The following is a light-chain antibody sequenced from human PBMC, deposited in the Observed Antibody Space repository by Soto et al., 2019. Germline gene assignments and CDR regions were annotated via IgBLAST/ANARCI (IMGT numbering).Light chain of an antibody. CDR1: RSKLWAAFP. J-gene: IGLJ2*01. CDR2: YNN. V-gene: IGLV1-40*01. CDR3: QSYDSSRSGDVV. Sequence: SVLTQPPSLSGAPGQRITLSCTGTRSKLWAAFPFQWYQQLPGAAPKLLIYYNNNRPSGVPDRFSGSKSGTSAFLAITGLEADDEAEYYCQSYDSSRSGDVVFGGGTKLTVL.